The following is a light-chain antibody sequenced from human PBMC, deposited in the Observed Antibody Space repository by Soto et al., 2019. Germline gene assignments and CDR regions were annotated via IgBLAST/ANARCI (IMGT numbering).Light chain of an antibody. V-gene: IGKV3-20*01. CDR1: QSVSSSY. J-gene: IGKJ1*01. Sequence: EIVLTQSPGTLSLSPGERATLSCRASQSVSSSYLAWYQQKPGQAPRLLIYGASSRATSIPDRFSGSGSGTDFTLTISRLEPEDFAVYYCQQYGSSYGTFGQGTKVEIK. CDR3: QQYGSSYGT. CDR2: GAS.